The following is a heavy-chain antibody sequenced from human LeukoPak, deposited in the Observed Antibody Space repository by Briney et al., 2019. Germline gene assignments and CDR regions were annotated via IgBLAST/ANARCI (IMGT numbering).Heavy chain of an antibody. CDR2: FYYSGNT. J-gene: IGHJ4*02. Sequence: SETLSLTCTVSGDSVSNTNYYWGWIRQPPGKGLEWIGTFYYSGNTYYNPSLKSRVTISVDTSKNQFSLILSSVTAADTAVYYCAKLYNSGSYFGHWGQGALITVSS. V-gene: IGHV4-39*01. CDR3: AKLYNSGSYFGH. D-gene: IGHD3-10*01. CDR1: GDSVSNTNYY.